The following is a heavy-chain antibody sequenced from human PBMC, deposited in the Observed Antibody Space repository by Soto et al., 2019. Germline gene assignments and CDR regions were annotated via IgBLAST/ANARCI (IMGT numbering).Heavy chain of an antibody. CDR1: GFIFTRYS. V-gene: IGHV3-21*04. CDR2: ISSTTNYI. Sequence: GWSLRLSCAASGFIFTRYSMNWVRQAPGKGLEWVSSISSTTNYIYYGDSMKGRFTISRDNAKNSLYLEMNSLRADDTAVYYCARDRGIAAAWGQGTLVTVS. D-gene: IGHD6-13*01. J-gene: IGHJ5*02. CDR3: ARDRGIAAA.